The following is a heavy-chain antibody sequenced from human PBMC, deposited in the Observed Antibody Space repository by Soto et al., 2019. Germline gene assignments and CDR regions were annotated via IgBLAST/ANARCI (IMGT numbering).Heavy chain of an antibody. CDR1: GFSLSTSGVG. CDR2: IYWDNNK. J-gene: IGHJ5*02. CDR3: AHSGAYLGSS. D-gene: IGHD4-17*01. V-gene: IGHV2-5*02. Sequence: QITLKESGPTLVKPTQTLTLTCTFSGFSLSTSGVGVAWIRQPPGKALEWLALIYWDNNKRYSPSLKSRLTITKDTAENQVVLTMTDMDPVDTATYYCAHSGAYLGSSWGQGTLVTVSS.